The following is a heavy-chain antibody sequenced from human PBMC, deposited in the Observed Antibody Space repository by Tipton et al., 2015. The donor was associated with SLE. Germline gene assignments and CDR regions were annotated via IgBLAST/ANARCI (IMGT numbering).Heavy chain of an antibody. CDR2: IYYSGST. CDR1: GGSTSSYY. J-gene: IGHJ3*01. Sequence: LRLSCTVSGGSTSSYYWSWIRQPPGKGLEWIGYIYYSGSTNYNPSLKSRVTISVDTSKNQFSLKLSSVTAADTAVYYCARDQAQRCAPDLWGQGTMVPVSS. CDR3: ARDQAQRCAPDL. D-gene: IGHD6-25*01. V-gene: IGHV4-59*01.